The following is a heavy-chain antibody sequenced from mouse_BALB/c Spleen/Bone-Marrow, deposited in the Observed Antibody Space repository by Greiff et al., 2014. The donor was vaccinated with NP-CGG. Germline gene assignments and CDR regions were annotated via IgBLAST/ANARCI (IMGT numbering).Heavy chain of an antibody. CDR3: TRGRTWDFDY. CDR2: INPNNGGT. CDR1: GYTFTTYY. J-gene: IGHJ2*01. V-gene: IGHV1S81*02. D-gene: IGHD4-1*01. Sequence: VQGVESGAELVKPGTSVKLSCKASGYTFTTYYMYWVKQRPGQGLEWIGEINPNNGGTNFKEKFKSKATLTVDKSSSTAYMQLSSLTSEDSAAYYCTRGRTWDFDYWGQGTTLTVSS.